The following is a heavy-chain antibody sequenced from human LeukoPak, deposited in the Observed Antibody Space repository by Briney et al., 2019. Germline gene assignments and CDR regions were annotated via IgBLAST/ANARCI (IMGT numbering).Heavy chain of an antibody. Sequence: GGSLRLSCAASGFTFSSYALSWVRQAPGKGLEWVSVIYSGGSTYYADSVKGRFTISRDNFKNTLYLQMNSLRAEDTAVYYCARAYCSSTSCPQYFDLWGRGTLVTVSS. V-gene: IGHV3-53*01. D-gene: IGHD2-2*01. CDR3: ARAYCSSTSCPQYFDL. J-gene: IGHJ2*01. CDR2: IYSGGST. CDR1: GFTFSSYA.